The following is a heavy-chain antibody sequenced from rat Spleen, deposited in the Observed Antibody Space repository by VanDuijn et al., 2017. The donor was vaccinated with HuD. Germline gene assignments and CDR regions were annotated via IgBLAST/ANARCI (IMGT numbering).Heavy chain of an antibody. CDR2: IASAGNT. J-gene: IGHJ2*01. CDR3: ARRRYDGTYYLY. D-gene: IGHD1-12*02. Sequence: EVQLQESGPGLVKPSQSLSLTCSVTVYSITSSYRWSWIRKFPGNKLEWMGYIASAGNTNYNPSLKSRISITRDTSKNQFFLQVNSVTTEDTANYYCARRRYDGTYYLYWGQGVMVTVSS. V-gene: IGHV3-3*01. CDR1: VYSITSSYR.